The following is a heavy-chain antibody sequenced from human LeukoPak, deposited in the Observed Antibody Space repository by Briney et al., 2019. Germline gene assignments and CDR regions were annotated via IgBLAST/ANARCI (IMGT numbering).Heavy chain of an antibody. Sequence: ETVSLICTVSGGSISNYYWSWIRQPPGKGLEWIGYIYYSGNTNYNPSLKSRVTISVDTSKNQFSLNLSSVTAADTAVYYCARGWGYYDYWGERPIDTVSS. CDR2: IYYSGNT. V-gene: IGHV4-59*01. CDR3: ARGWGYYDY. J-gene: IGHJ4*02. CDR1: GGSISNYY. D-gene: IGHD1-26*01.